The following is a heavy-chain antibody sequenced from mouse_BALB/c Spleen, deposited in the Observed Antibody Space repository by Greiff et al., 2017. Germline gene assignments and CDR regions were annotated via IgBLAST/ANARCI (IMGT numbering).Heavy chain of an antibody. V-gene: IGHV2-6-7*01. CDR1: GFSLTGYG. D-gene: IGHD3-1*01. J-gene: IGHJ2*01. CDR3: ARERSLGAFDY. CDR2: IWGDGST. Sequence: VQRVESGPGLVAPSQSLSITCTVSGFSLTGYGVNWVRQPPGKGLEWLGMIWGDGSTDYNSALKSRLSINKDNSKSQVFLKMNSLQTDDTARYYCARERSLGAFDYWGQGTTLTVSS.